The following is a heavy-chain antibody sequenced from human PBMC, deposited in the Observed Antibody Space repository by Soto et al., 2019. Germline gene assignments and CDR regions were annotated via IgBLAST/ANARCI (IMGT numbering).Heavy chain of an antibody. CDR3: ARRRYCGYDCYHKHYYGMDV. CDR1: GDTFSSYI. J-gene: IGHJ6*02. Sequence: QVQLVQSGAEVKKPGSSVRVSCRSSGDTFSSYIVNWLRLAPGRGLEWMGRVIPVLTTTDYAQNFRGRVTIRADRSTNTVYLDLSSLRSDDTAVYYCARRRYCGYDCYHKHYYGMDVWGQGSLVTVAS. V-gene: IGHV1-69*08. CDR2: VIPVLTTT. D-gene: IGHD2-21*02.